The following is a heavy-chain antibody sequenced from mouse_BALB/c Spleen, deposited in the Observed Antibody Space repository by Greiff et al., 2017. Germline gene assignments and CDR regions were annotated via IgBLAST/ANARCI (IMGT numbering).Heavy chain of an antibody. V-gene: IGHV5-4*02. Sequence: EVKLVESGGGLVKPGGSLKLSCAASGFTFSDYYMYWVRQTPEKRLEWVATISDGGSYTYYPDSVKGRFTISRDNAKNNLYLQMSSLKSEDTAMYYCARGGVVDYWGQGTSVTVSS. D-gene: IGHD1-1*01. CDR3: ARGGVVDY. CDR1: GFTFSDYY. J-gene: IGHJ4*01. CDR2: ISDGGSYT.